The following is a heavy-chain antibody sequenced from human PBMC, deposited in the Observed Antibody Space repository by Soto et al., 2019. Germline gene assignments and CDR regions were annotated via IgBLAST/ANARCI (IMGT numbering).Heavy chain of an antibody. Sequence: QVPLVESGGGVVQPGRSLRLSCAASGFTFSSYGMHWVRQAPGKGLEWVAVISYDGSNKYYADSVKGRFTISRDYSKNTLYLQMNSLRAEDTAVYYCAKDLGASSIAAYFDYWGQGTLVTVSS. J-gene: IGHJ4*02. D-gene: IGHD6-6*01. V-gene: IGHV3-30*18. CDR3: AKDLGASSIAAYFDY. CDR2: ISYDGSNK. CDR1: GFTFSSYG.